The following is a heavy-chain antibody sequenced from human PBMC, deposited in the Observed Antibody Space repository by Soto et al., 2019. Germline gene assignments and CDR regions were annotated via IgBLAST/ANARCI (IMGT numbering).Heavy chain of an antibody. D-gene: IGHD2-2*01. J-gene: IGHJ6*03. CDR1: GFTFSSYS. CDR3: ARKKRVVPAAHYYYYYMDV. CDR2: ISSSSSYI. Sequence: GGSLRLSCAASGFTFSSYSMNWVRQAPGKGLEWVSSISSSSSYIYYADSVKGRFTISRDNAKNSLYLQMNSLRAEDTAVYYCARKKRVVPAAHYYYYYMDVWGKGTTVTVSS. V-gene: IGHV3-21*01.